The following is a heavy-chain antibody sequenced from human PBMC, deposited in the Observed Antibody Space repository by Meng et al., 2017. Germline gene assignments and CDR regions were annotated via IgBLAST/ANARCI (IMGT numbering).Heavy chain of an antibody. D-gene: IGHD6-19*01. CDR3: VFQPVAGTGYDY. CDR2: ISGSGGST. J-gene: IGHJ4*02. V-gene: IGHV3-23*04. CDR1: GFTFSSYG. Sequence: EVQLVGPGGGLVRPGGSLRLSCAASGFTFSSYGMHWVRQAPGKGLEWVAAISGSGGSTYYADSVKGRFTISRDNSKNTLYLQMNSLRAEDTAVYYCVFQPVAGTGYDYWGQGTLVTVSS.